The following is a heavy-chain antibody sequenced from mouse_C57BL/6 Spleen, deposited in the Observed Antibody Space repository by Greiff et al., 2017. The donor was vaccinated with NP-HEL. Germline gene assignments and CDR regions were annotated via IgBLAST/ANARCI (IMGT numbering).Heavy chain of an antibody. CDR1: GYAFNSYW. CDR3: ARSHYSNSYWYFDV. Sequence: VQLQESGAELVKPGASVKISCKASGYAFNSYWMNWVKQRPGKGLEWIGQIYPGDGDTNYNGKFKGKATLTADKSSSTAYMQLSSLTSEDSAVYFCARSHYSNSYWYFDVWGTGTTVTVSS. D-gene: IGHD2-5*01. CDR2: IYPGDGDT. V-gene: IGHV1-80*01. J-gene: IGHJ1*03.